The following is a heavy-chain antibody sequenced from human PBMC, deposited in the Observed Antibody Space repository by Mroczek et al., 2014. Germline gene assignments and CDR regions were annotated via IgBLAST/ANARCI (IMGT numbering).Heavy chain of an antibody. Sequence: ESGGGLVQPGGSLRLFCAASGFTFSSYAMSWVRQAPGKGLEWVSAISGSGGSTYYADSVKGRFTISRDNSKNTLYLQMNSLRAEDTAVYYCAKENTIFGVVTLYYFDYWGQGTLVTVSS. CDR1: GFTFSSYA. D-gene: IGHD3-3*01. CDR2: ISGSGGST. J-gene: IGHJ4*02. V-gene: IGHV3-23*01. CDR3: AKENTIFGVVTLYYFDY.